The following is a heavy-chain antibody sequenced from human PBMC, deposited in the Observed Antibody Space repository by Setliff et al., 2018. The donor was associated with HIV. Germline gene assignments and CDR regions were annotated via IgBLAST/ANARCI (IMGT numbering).Heavy chain of an antibody. CDR1: GGSIGTYY. Sequence: KPSETLSLTCTVSGGSIGTYYWSWIRQPPGKGLEWIGYISYSGSTKYNTSLKHRVTISVDTSKNHFSLKLSSVTAADTAVYYCARQVGAAAVSYYYYYMDVWGKGTTVTSP. CDR3: ARQVGAAAVSYYYYYMDV. V-gene: IGHV4-59*08. CDR2: ISYSGST. J-gene: IGHJ6*03. D-gene: IGHD6-13*01.